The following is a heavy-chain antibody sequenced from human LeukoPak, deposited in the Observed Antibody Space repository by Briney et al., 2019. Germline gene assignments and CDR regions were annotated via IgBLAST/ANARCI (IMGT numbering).Heavy chain of an antibody. CDR2: ISYDGSNK. CDR1: GFTFSSYA. Sequence: GGSLRLSCAASGFTFSSYAMHWVRQAPGKGLEWVAVISYDGSNKYYADSVKGRFTISRDNSKNTLYLQMNSLRAEDTAVYYCARDPWGVTSTDYWGQGTLVTVSS. J-gene: IGHJ4*02. V-gene: IGHV3-30-3*01. CDR3: ARDPWGVTSTDY. D-gene: IGHD3-10*01.